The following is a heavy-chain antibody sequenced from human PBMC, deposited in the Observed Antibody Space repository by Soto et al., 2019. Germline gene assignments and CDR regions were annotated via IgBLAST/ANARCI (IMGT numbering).Heavy chain of an antibody. J-gene: IGHJ4*02. CDR2: ISGSGGST. V-gene: IGHV3-23*01. D-gene: IGHD5-12*01. Sequence: EVQLLESGGGLVQPGGSLRLSCAASGFTFSSYAMSWVRQAPGKGLEWVSAISGSGGSTYNADSVKGRFTISRDNSKNTLYLQMNSLRAEDTAVYYCAKSRGYSGYGRGSYFDYWGQGTLVTVSS. CDR3: AKSRGYSGYGRGSYFDY. CDR1: GFTFSSYA.